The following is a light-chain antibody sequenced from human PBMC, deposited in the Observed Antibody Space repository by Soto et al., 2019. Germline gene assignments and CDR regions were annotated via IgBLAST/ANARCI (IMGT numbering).Light chain of an antibody. CDR1: SSNIRGSD. J-gene: IGLJ2*01. CDR3: STWDASLNALI. V-gene: IGLV1-44*01. CDR2: KNN. Sequence: QSVLTQPPSASGTPGQRITISCSGSSSNIRGSDVYWYQQLPGTAPKLLIRKNNQRPSGVPDRFSGSKSGTSASLAISGLQSDDEADYYCSTWDASLNALIFGGGTKLTVL.